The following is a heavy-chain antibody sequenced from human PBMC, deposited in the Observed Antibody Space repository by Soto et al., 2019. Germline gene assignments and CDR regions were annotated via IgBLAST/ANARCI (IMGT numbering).Heavy chain of an antibody. D-gene: IGHD6-25*01. V-gene: IGHV4-34*01. J-gene: IGHJ4*02. Sequence: SETLSLTCAVYGGSFSGYYWTWIRQPPGTGLEWVGEINHSGSTNYNPSLESRVTISVDTSKNQFSLRLTSVTAADTAVYYCARFGASAAHDDNWGQGTLVTVSS. CDR3: ARFGASAAHDDN. CDR1: GGSFSGYY. CDR2: INHSGST.